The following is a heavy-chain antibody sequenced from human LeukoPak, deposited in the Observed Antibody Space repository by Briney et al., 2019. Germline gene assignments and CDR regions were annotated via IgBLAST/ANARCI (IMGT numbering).Heavy chain of an antibody. Sequence: SETLSLTCTVSGGSISSYYWSWIRQPPGKGLEWIGHIYYSGSTNYNPSLKSRVTISVDTSKNQFSLKLSSVTAADTAVYYCARVDSQDAFDIWGQGTMVTVSS. CDR2: IYYSGST. CDR3: ARVDSQDAFDI. CDR1: GGSISSYY. J-gene: IGHJ3*02. V-gene: IGHV4-59*01. D-gene: IGHD3-22*01.